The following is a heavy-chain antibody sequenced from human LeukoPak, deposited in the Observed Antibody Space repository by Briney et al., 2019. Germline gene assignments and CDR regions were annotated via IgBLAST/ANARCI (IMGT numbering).Heavy chain of an antibody. D-gene: IGHD3-3*01. Sequence: SETLSLTCTVSGGSISSYYWSWLRQPPGKGLEWIGYIYYSGSTNYNPSLKSRVTISVDTSKNQFSLKLSSVTAADTAVYYCARVINDFWSGYYAEPIWFDPWGQGTLVTVSS. CDR1: GGSISSYY. CDR3: ARVINDFWSGYYAEPIWFDP. J-gene: IGHJ5*02. CDR2: IYYSGST. V-gene: IGHV4-59*01.